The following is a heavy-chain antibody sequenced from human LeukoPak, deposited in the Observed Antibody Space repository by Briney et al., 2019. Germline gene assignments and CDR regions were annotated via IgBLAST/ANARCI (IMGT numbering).Heavy chain of an antibody. CDR2: INPNSGGT. CDR1: GYTFTGYY. V-gene: IGHV1-2*02. Sequence: ASVKVSCKASGYTFTGYYMHWVRQAPGQGLEWMGWINPNSGGTNYAQKFQGRVTMTRDTSISTAYMELSRLRSDDTAVCYCARDLYSWTVTVTMDVWGQGTTVTVSS. CDR3: ARDLYSWTVTVTMDV. D-gene: IGHD4-11*01. J-gene: IGHJ6*02.